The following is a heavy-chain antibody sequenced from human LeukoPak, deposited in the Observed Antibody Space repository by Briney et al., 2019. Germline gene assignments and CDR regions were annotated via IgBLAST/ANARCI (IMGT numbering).Heavy chain of an antibody. J-gene: IGHJ4*02. CDR3: ARAKPKNMVRGLIMRRESRYYFDY. Sequence: GGSLRLSCAASGFTVSNNYMTWVRQAPGKGLERLSVIYSGGSTYYADSVKGRFTISRDNSKSTLYIQMNSLRAEDTAVYYCARAKPKNMVRGLIMRRESRYYFDYWGQGTLVTVSS. D-gene: IGHD3-10*01. CDR2: IYSGGST. V-gene: IGHV3-53*01. CDR1: GFTVSNNY.